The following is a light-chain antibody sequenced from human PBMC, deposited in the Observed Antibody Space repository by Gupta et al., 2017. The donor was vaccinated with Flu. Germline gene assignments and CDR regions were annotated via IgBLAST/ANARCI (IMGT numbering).Light chain of an antibody. CDR2: LGS. Sequence: VLAHSLLSLPVTPGEPASISCRSSQSLLHTNGYNYLDWYLQKPGQSPQLLIYLGSNRASGVPDRFSGSGSGTDFTLKISRVEAEDVGVYYCMQALQTPYSFGQGTKLEIK. J-gene: IGKJ2*03. CDR3: MQALQTPYS. V-gene: IGKV2-28*01. CDR1: QSLLHTNGYNY.